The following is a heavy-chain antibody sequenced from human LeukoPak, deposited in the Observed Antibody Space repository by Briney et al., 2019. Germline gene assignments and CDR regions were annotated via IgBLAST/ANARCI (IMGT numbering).Heavy chain of an antibody. CDR1: RGSISSYY. V-gene: IGHV4-4*07. CDR3: ARSITMIVEDI. D-gene: IGHD3-22*01. J-gene: IGHJ3*02. CDR2: IYTSGST. Sequence: PSETLSLTCTVSRGSISSYYWSWIRQPAGKGLEWIGRIYTSGSTNYNPSLKRRVTMSVDTSKNQFSLKLSSVTAADTAVYYCARSITMIVEDIWGQGTMVTVSS.